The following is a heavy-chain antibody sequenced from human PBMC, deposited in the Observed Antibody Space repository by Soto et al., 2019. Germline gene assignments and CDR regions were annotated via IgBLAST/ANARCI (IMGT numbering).Heavy chain of an antibody. CDR3: AKTRVADSGYYFDH. Sequence: QVQLVESGGGLVKPGGSLRLSCAASGFSFGDSYMSWIRQSAGKGLEWLSYISGGSSYTKYAESVKGLFTISRDNARRSLFLQVNGLRADDTAIYYCAKTRVADSGYYFDHRGQGTMVTVSS. V-gene: IGHV3-11*05. CDR2: ISGGSSYT. CDR1: GFSFGDSY. J-gene: IGHJ4*02. D-gene: IGHD3-10*01.